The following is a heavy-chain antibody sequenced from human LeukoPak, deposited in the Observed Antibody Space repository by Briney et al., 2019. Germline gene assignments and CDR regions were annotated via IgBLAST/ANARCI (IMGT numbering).Heavy chain of an antibody. Sequence: GGSLRLFCAASGFTFSSYSMNWVRQAPGKGLEWVSSISSSSSYIYYADSVKGRFTISRDNAKNSLYLQMNSLRAEDTAVYYCARVNRDLYYYYYMDVWGKGTTVTVSS. CDR1: GFTFSSYS. V-gene: IGHV3-21*01. CDR3: ARVNRDLYYYYYMDV. CDR2: ISSSSSYI. D-gene: IGHD3-10*01. J-gene: IGHJ6*03.